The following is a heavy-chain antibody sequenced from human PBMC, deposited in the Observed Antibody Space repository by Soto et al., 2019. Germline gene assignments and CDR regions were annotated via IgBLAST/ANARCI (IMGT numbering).Heavy chain of an antibody. CDR2: ISWDSGII. J-gene: IGHJ3*02. Sequence: SLRLSFTAFGFAFDDYAMHGGRQAPGKGREGVAGISWDSGIIGYADSLKGRFPISRDNAKNYLYLQMNSLRAEDTALYYCAKNILLKSRSWPRRPFDIWGQRTHVTVSS. D-gene: IGHD6-13*01. CDR1: GFAFDDYA. CDR3: AKNILLKSRSWPRRPFDI. V-gene: IGHV3-9*01.